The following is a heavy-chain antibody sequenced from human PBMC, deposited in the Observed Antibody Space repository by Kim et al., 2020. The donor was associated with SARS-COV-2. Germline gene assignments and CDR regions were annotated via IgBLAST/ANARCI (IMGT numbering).Heavy chain of an antibody. J-gene: IGHJ2*01. CDR2: SKDRGRT. V-gene: IGHV4-59*08. CDR1: GGSSTKDD. D-gene: IGHD3-9*01. Sequence: SETLSLTCAVAGGSSTKDDRSGSRQPPGKGREGSGKSKDRGRTSNNPALKSRGTIARDTSGNQFSLSLISVTAADAAVYYCARLDWLPKTRWYFDLWGRGTLVTVSS. CDR3: ARLDWLPKTRWYFDL.